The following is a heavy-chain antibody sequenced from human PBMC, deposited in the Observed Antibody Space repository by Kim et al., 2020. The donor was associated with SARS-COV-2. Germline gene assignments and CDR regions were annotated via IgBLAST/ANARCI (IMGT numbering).Heavy chain of an antibody. D-gene: IGHD5-12*01. CDR1: GGSLTGFY. CDR3: ARGMRSGSGYGGYYYYYYMDV. V-gene: IGHV4-34*01. CDR2: ISQSGRT. Sequence: SETLSLTCGVHGGSLTGFYGTWLRQAPGKGLEWIGEISQSGRTNYSPSLKNRVTMLVDISKRQFSLKLPSVTAADTAVYYCARGMRSGSGYGGYYYYYYMDVWGEGTTVTVSS. J-gene: IGHJ6*03.